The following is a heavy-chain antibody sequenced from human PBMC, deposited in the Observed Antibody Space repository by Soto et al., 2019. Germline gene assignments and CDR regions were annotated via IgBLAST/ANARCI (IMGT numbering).Heavy chain of an antibody. CDR3: ARGLYYYGSGSKFDS. J-gene: IGHJ4*02. Sequence: GGSLRLSCVASGFTFSDYYMCWIRQAPGRGLEWVSCIFSGDNTIYNADSGKGRFTISRDNAKNSLFLQMNSLRAEDTAVYYCARGLYYYGSGSKFDSWGQGTLVTVSS. CDR1: GFTFSDYY. D-gene: IGHD3-10*01. V-gene: IGHV3-11*01. CDR2: IFSGDNTI.